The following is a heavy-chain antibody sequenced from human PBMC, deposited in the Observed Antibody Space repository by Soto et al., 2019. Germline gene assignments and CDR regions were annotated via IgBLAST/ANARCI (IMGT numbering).Heavy chain of an antibody. V-gene: IGHV1-3*01. CDR1: GYTFTSYA. Sequence: GASVKVSCKASGYTFTSYAMHWVRQAPGQRLEWMGWINAGNGNTKYSQKFQGRVTITRDTSASTAYMELSSLRSEDTAVYYCARDKQPDNYYSYGMDVWGQGTTVNVSS. D-gene: IGHD3-9*01. CDR3: ARDKQPDNYYSYGMDV. CDR2: INAGNGNT. J-gene: IGHJ6*02.